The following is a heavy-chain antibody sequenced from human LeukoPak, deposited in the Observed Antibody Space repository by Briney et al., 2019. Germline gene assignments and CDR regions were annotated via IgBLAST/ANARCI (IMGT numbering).Heavy chain of an antibody. V-gene: IGHV3-53*01. D-gene: IGHD3-22*01. CDR2: YSGGTT. CDR3: ARDHDSSSGDAFDI. Sequence: YSGGTTYYADSVKGRFTISRDNSKNTLYLQMNSLRAEDTAVYYCARDHDSSSGDAFDIWGQGTMVTVSS. J-gene: IGHJ3*02.